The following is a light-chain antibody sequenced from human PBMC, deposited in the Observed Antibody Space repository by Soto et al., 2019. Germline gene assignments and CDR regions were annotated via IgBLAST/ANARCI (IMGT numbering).Light chain of an antibody. CDR2: DVS. CDR3: SSYTISSTLPHV. CDR1: SSDVGGYNY. V-gene: IGLV2-14*01. J-gene: IGLJ1*01. Sequence: QSALTQPASVSGSPGQSITISCTGTSSDVGGYNYVSWYQQHPGKAPKLMIYDVSNRPSGVSNRFSGSKSGNTASLTISGLLAEYEADYYCSSYTISSTLPHVFGTGTKLTVL.